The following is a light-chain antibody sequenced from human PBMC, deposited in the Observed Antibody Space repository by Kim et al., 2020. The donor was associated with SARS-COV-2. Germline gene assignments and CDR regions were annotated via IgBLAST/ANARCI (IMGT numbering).Light chain of an antibody. CDR1: QGIGHY. V-gene: IGKV1-27*01. J-gene: IGKJ2*01. CDR3: QLYKVAAIT. CDR2: EAS. Sequence: DIVLTQSPSSLSASVGDGVTITCRASQGIGHYVAWYQQKPGKVPKVLIYEASTLQSGVPSRFSGSGSGTHFTLTINSLQPEDAATYYCQLYKVAAITFGQGTTLEI.